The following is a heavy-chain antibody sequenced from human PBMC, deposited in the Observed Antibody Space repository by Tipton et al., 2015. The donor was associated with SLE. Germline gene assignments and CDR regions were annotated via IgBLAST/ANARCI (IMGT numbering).Heavy chain of an antibody. J-gene: IGHJ2*01. CDR3: ARDAGTVGFDL. V-gene: IGHV3-23*01. CDR1: GFSFSRYT. D-gene: IGHD1-26*01. Sequence: SLRLSCAASGFSFSRYTMTWVRQAPGKGLEWVSSIIGSGTSTHYADSVKGRFTISRDNSKNSVFLQMNSLRAEDTAVFYCARDAGTVGFDLWGRGTLLTVSS. CDR2: IIGSGTST.